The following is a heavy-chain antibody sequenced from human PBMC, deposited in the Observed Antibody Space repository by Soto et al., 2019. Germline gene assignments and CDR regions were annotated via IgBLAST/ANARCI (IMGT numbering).Heavy chain of an antibody. J-gene: IGHJ6*02. CDR3: ARGIQYRYGMDV. Sequence: EVQLVESGGGLVQPGGSLRLSCAAAGFTFSDHWMHWVRQAPGKGLVWVSRINGDGTNTFYADSVKGRFSISRDNAKNTVYLHMYCLRGEDTAVYYGARGIQYRYGMDVWGQGTTVTVSS. CDR1: GFTFSDHW. D-gene: IGHD4-4*01. CDR2: INGDGTNT. V-gene: IGHV3-74*01.